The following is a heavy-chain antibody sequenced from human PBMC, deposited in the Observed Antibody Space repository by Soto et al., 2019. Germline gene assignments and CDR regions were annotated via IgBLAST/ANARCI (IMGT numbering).Heavy chain of an antibody. CDR2: ISGSGGST. CDR3: SKGGLGVREVTSNWFDP. D-gene: IGHD3-10*01. Sequence: EEQLLESGGGLVQPGGSLRLSCAASGFTFSTYTLSWVRQGPGKGLEWVSSISGSGGSTYYAGSVKGRFIISRDNSKNTLYLQMNSLRAEDTAVYYCSKGGLGVREVTSNWFDPWGQGTLVTVSS. CDR1: GFTFSTYT. V-gene: IGHV3-23*01. J-gene: IGHJ5*02.